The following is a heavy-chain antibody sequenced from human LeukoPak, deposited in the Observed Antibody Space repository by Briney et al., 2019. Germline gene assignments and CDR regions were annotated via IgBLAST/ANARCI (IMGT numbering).Heavy chain of an antibody. CDR2: IYHSGST. D-gene: IGHD6-19*01. J-gene: IGHJ3*02. CDR1: GGSFSNYY. V-gene: IGHV4-34*01. Sequence: SETLCLTCAVYGGSFSNYYWNRIRQTPGKGLEWIGEIYHSGSTDYNPFLKSRVTISIDTSKNHFSLKLSSVTAADTAVYYCARGGAVNASDIWGQGTRVTVSS. CDR3: ARGGAVNASDI.